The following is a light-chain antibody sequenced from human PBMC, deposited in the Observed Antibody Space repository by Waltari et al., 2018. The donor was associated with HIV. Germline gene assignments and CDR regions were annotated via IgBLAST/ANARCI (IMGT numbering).Light chain of an antibody. V-gene: IGKV1-13*02. CDR2: AAS. CDR3: RQYRSFPRT. Sequence: AIHLTQTPPPPSADVRDRVTTTCRASQALSPALALYQQKPGRPPKLLIYAASTLHTGVSLRFSGRESVTDFSHSVNTLHPEDFATYCCRQYRSFPRTFSQGTRVEIK. J-gene: IGKJ5*01. CDR1: QALSPA.